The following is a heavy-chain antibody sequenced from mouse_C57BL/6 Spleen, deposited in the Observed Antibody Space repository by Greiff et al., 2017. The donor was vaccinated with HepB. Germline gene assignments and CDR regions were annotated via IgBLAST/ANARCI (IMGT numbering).Heavy chain of an antibody. CDR2: IDPSDSYT. CDR3: ARRRELPFRYAMDY. CDR1: GYTFTSYW. Sequence: VQLQQPGAELVKPGASVKLSCKASGYTFTSYWMQWVKQRPGQGLEWIGEIDPSDSYTNYNQKFKGKATLTVDTSSSTAYMQLSSLTSEDSAVYYCARRRELPFRYAMDYWGQGTSVTVSS. V-gene: IGHV1-50*01. J-gene: IGHJ4*01.